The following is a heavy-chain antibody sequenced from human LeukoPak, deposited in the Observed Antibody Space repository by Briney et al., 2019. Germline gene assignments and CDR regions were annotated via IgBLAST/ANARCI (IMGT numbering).Heavy chain of an antibody. D-gene: IGHD6-19*01. V-gene: IGHV3-23*01. CDR3: AKGWESSGWYGAKLDF. CDR1: GFTFSSYG. Sequence: GGTLRLSCAASGFTFSSYGMSWVRQAPGKGLEWVSAISGSGGSTYYADSVKGRFTISRDNSKNTIYLQMNSLRAEDTAVYYCAKGWESSGWYGAKLDFWGQGTLVTVSS. J-gene: IGHJ4*02. CDR2: ISGSGGST.